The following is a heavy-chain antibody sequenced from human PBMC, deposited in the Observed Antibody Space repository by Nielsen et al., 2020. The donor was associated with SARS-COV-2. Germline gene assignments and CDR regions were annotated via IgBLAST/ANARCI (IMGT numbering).Heavy chain of an antibody. CDR1: GFTFSSYA. Sequence: GGSLRLSCAASGFTFSSYAMSWVRQAPGKGLEWVSTISSSGRSTYYADSVKGRFTISRDNSKSTLYLQMNSLRAEDTAVYYCAKSTAIEQQLVPFDYWGQGTLVTVSS. V-gene: IGHV3-23*01. CDR3: AKSTAIEQQLVPFDY. J-gene: IGHJ4*02. CDR2: ISSSGRST. D-gene: IGHD6-13*01.